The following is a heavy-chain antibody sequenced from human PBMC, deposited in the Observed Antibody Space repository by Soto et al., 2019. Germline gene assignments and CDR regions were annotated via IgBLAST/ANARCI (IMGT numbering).Heavy chain of an antibody. V-gene: IGHV2-26*01. J-gene: IGHJ4*02. CDR3: ARIPPRHYVLFDY. Sequence: SGPTLVNPTETLTLTCTVSGFSLSNARMGVSWIRQPPGKALEWLAHIFSNDEKSYSTSLKSRLTISKDTSKSQVVLTMTNMDPVDTAPYYCARIPPRHYVLFDYWGQGTLVTVSS. CDR2: IFSNDEK. D-gene: IGHD4-17*01. CDR1: GFSLSNARMG.